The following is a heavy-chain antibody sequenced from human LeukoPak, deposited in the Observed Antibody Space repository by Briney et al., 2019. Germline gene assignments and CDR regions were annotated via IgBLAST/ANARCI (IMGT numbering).Heavy chain of an antibody. D-gene: IGHD1-26*01. Sequence: GGTLRLSCAASGFTFSSYAMSWVRQAPGKGLEWVSAISGSGGSTYYAQSVKSRFTISRDNSKNTLYLQMISLRAEDTAVYYCAKEPRPSLVGATIGWFDPWGQGTLVTVSS. V-gene: IGHV3-23*01. J-gene: IGHJ5*02. CDR2: ISGSGGST. CDR3: AKEPRPSLVGATIGWFDP. CDR1: GFTFSSYA.